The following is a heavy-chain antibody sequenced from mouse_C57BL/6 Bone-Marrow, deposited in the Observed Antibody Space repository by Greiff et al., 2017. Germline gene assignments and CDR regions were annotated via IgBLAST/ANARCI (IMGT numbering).Heavy chain of an antibody. Sequence: VQLQESGAELVRPGASVTLSCKASGYTFTDYEMHWVKQTPVHGLEWIGAIDPETGGTAYNQKFKGKAILTADKSSSTAYMELRSLTSEDSAVYYCTRYYGSSYEWYFDVWGTGTTVTVSS. CDR2: IDPETGGT. V-gene: IGHV1-15*01. J-gene: IGHJ1*03. D-gene: IGHD1-1*01. CDR3: TRYYGSSYEWYFDV. CDR1: GYTFTDYE.